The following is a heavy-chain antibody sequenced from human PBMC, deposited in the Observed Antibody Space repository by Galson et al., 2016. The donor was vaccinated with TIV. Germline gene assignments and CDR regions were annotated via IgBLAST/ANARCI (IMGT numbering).Heavy chain of an antibody. CDR3: ARADSVDISSTEY. J-gene: IGHJ4*02. CDR2: IIPVLGMT. CDR1: GGTFRTYS. Sequence: SVKVSCKASGGTFRTYSFNWVRQAPGQGLQWMGRIIPVLGMTNYAQKFQGRVTITADRFTGTAYLELRSLNPGDTAVYYCARADSVDISSTEYWGQGTLVTVSS. D-gene: IGHD3-9*01. V-gene: IGHV1-69*02.